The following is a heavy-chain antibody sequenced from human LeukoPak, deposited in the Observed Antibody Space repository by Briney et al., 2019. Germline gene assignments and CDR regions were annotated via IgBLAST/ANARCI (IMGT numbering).Heavy chain of an antibody. Sequence: SETLSLTCTVSGGSISSSSYYWGWIRQPPGKGLEWIVSIYYSGSTYYNPSLKSRVTISVDTPKNQFSLKLSSVTAADPAVDSCAREDRVATRTIPYWGQGTLVTVSS. CDR2: IYYSGST. D-gene: IGHD5-12*01. V-gene: IGHV4-39*07. CDR1: GGSISSSSYY. CDR3: AREDRVATRTIPY. J-gene: IGHJ4*02.